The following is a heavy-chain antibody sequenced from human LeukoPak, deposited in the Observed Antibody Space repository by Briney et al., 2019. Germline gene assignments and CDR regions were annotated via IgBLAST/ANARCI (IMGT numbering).Heavy chain of an antibody. CDR1: GFTFSNYA. Sequence: GGSLRLPCATSGFTFSNYAMSWVRQAPGKGLEWVSTISGIGTSTYYADSVKGRFTISRDNSKNTLYLQTNSLRADDTAVYYCVPGHQELVPFYFDYWGQGTLVTVSS. J-gene: IGHJ4*02. CDR2: ISGIGTST. V-gene: IGHV3-23*01. D-gene: IGHD2-8*02. CDR3: VPGHQELVPFYFDY.